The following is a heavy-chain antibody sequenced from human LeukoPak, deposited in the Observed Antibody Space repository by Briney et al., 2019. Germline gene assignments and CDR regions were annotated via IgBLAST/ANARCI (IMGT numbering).Heavy chain of an antibody. V-gene: IGHV3-33*01. J-gene: IGHJ4*02. D-gene: IGHD3-22*01. CDR1: GFSFSNDG. CDR3: ARDDEFDYYERKRYTNTFEY. CDR2: IWNDGGQY. Sequence: AGGSLSLSCLASGFSFSNDGMLWVRQAPGKGLEWVAVIWNDGGQYRYTDSVKGRFTISRDNSKNRLYLQMNSLRVEDTAVYFCARDDEFDYYERKRYTNTFEYRGRGTLVTVSS.